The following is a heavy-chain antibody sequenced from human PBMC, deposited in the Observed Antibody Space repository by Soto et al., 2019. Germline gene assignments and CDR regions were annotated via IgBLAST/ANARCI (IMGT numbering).Heavy chain of an antibody. Sequence: QVQVEQSGAEVKKPGSSVKVSCKASGGTFSSYTISWVRQAPGQGLEWMGRIIPILGIANYAQKFQGRVTITADQSTSAAYMELSSRRSEDTAVDCCALSTGRQLPLDYWGQGTLVTVSS. V-gene: IGHV1-69*02. D-gene: IGHD2-2*01. J-gene: IGHJ4*02. CDR1: GGTFSSYT. CDR2: IIPILGIA. CDR3: ALSTGRQLPLDY.